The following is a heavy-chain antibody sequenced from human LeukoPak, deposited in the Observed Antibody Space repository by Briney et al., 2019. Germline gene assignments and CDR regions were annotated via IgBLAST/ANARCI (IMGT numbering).Heavy chain of an antibody. V-gene: IGHV4-39*01. D-gene: IGHD2-21*01. CDR2: IYYSGST. J-gene: IGHJ5*02. CDR3: ARQVVVVIATKNWFDP. CDR1: GGSISSSSYY. Sequence: SETLSLTCTVSGGSISSSSYYWGWIRQPPGKGLEWIGSIYYSGSTYYNPSLKSRVTISVDTSKNQFSLKLSSVTAADTAVYYCARQVVVVIATKNWFDPWGQGTLVTVSS.